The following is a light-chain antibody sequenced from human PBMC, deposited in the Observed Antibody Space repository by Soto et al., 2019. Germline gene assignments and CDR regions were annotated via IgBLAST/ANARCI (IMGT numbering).Light chain of an antibody. CDR2: EVT. J-gene: IGLJ1*01. CDR3: SSYTGSGALYV. V-gene: IGLV2-14*01. Sequence: QSVLTQPASVSGSPGQSITISCTGTSGDIGSYNRVSWYQQHPGKAPKLIIYEVTDRPSGVSNRFSGSKSGNTASLTISGLQAEDEAEYYCSSYTGSGALYVFGTGTKLTVL. CDR1: SGDIGSYNR.